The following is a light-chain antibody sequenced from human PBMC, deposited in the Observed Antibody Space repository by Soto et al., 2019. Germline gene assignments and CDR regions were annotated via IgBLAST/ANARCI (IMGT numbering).Light chain of an antibody. CDR1: SSDVGGYNY. V-gene: IGLV2-14*01. CDR2: EVS. CDR3: ASYTSSSSRHV. Sequence: QSALTQPASVSGSPGQSITISCTGTSSDVGGYNYVSWYQHHPGKAPKLMIYEVSNRPSGVSNRFSGSKSGNTASLTISGLQAEDEADYYCASYTSSSSRHVFGTGTKVTVL. J-gene: IGLJ1*01.